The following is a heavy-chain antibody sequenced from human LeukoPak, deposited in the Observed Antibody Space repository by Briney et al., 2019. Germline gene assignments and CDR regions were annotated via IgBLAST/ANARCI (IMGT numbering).Heavy chain of an antibody. CDR1: GGTFSSYA. CDR2: IIPIFGTA. D-gene: IGHD2-2*01. CDR3: ARDRCSSTSCQTNYYYGMDV. J-gene: IGHJ6*02. V-gene: IGHV1-69*13. Sequence: ASVKVSCTASGGTFSSYAISWVRQAPGQGLEWMGGIIPIFGTANYAQKFQGRVTITADESTSTAYMELSSLRSEDTAVYYCARDRCSSTSCQTNYYYGMDVWGQGTTVTVSS.